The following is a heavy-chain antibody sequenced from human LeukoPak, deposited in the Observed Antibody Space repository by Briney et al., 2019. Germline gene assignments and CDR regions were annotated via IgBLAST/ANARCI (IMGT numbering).Heavy chain of an antibody. Sequence: PGGSLRLSCAASGFTFSSYEMNWVRQAPGKGLEWVSYISSSGSTIYYADSVKGRFTISRDNAKNSLYLQMNSLRAEDTAVYYCARGDYGDYVLVYWGQGTLVTVSS. J-gene: IGHJ4*02. CDR2: ISSSGSTI. CDR1: GFTFSSYE. V-gene: IGHV3-48*03. CDR3: ARGDYGDYVLVY. D-gene: IGHD4-17*01.